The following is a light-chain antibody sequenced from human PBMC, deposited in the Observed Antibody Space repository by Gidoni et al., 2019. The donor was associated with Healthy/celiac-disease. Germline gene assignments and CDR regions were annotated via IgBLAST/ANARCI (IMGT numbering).Light chain of an antibody. CDR3: QQYNYWGT. V-gene: IGKV3-15*01. CDR1: QSVSSN. J-gene: IGKJ1*01. CDR2: AAS. Sequence: EIVMTQSPATLSVSPGERATLSCRASQSVSSNLAWYQQKPGQAPRLLFYAASTRATGLPARFSSSPSTTDFTLTISILQSEDFAVYYCQQYNYWGTFGQGTKVEIK.